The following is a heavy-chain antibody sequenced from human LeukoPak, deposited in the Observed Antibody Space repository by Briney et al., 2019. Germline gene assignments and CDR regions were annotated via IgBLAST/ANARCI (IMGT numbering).Heavy chain of an antibody. CDR1: GFTFSSYA. D-gene: IGHD2-15*01. CDR2: ISYDGSNK. J-gene: IGHJ4*02. CDR3: ARGVVATFFDY. Sequence: PGRSLRLSCAASGFTFSSYAMHWVRQAPGKGLEWVAVISYDGSNKYYADSVKGRFTISRDNSKSTLYLQMNSLRAEDTAVYYCARGVVATFFDYWGQGTLVTVSS. V-gene: IGHV3-30-3*01.